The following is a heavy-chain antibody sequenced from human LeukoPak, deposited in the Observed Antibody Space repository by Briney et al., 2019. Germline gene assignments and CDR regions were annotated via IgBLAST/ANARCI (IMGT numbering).Heavy chain of an antibody. CDR2: IYSGGNT. J-gene: IGHJ5*02. CDR3: AKERRGRFDP. Sequence: GGSLRLSCAASGFTVSSSYMSWVRQAPGKGLEWVSVIYSGGNTYYADPVKGRFTISRDNSKNTLYLQMNSLRAEDTAVYYCAKERRGRFDPWGQGTLVTVSS. CDR1: GFTVSSSY. V-gene: IGHV3-53*01.